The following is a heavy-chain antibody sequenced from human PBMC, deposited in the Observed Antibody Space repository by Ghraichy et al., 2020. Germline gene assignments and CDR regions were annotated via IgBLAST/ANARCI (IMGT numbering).Heavy chain of an antibody. CDR2: INHSGST. V-gene: IGHV4-34*01. CDR1: GGSFSGYY. CDR3: ARGGFRYCSSTSCYTLDY. J-gene: IGHJ4*02. D-gene: IGHD2-2*02. Sequence: SETLSLTCAVYGGSFSGYYWSWIRQPPGKGLEWIGEINHSGSTNYNPSLKSRVTISVDTSKNQFSLKLSSVTAADTAVYYCARGGFRYCSSTSCYTLDYWGQGTLVTVSS.